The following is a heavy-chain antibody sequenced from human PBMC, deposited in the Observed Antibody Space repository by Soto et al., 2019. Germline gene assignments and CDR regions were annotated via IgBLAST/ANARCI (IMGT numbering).Heavy chain of an antibody. CDR1: GFTFSSYS. D-gene: IGHD2-2*01. CDR2: ISGSGGST. Sequence: PGGSLRLSCAASGFTFSSYSMSWVRQAPGRGLEWVSAISGSGGSTYYADSVKGRFTSSRDNSKNTLYLQMNSLRAEDTAVYYCAKGSPGGIVVVPAAHFNYWGQGTLVTVSS. V-gene: IGHV3-23*01. J-gene: IGHJ4*02. CDR3: AKGSPGGIVVVPAAHFNY.